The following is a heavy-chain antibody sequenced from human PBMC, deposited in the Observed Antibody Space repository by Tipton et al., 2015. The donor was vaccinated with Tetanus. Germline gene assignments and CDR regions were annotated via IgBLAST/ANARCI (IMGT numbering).Heavy chain of an antibody. CDR3: ARGLPREPFYFDY. Sequence: VKPSETLSLLCTVSGGSIRTHYWSWIRQPAGKGLEWIGRIFSPESINYNPSLGGRVTMSVDASKNQVSLNLTSMTAADTAVYYCARGLPREPFYFDYWGQGKQVTVSS. J-gene: IGHJ4*02. V-gene: IGHV4-4*07. D-gene: IGHD1-26*01. CDR1: GGSIRTHY. CDR2: IFSPESI.